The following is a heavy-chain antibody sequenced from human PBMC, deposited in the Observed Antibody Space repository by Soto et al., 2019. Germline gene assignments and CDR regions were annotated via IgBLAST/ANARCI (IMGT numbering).Heavy chain of an antibody. V-gene: IGHV4-59*01. Sequence: QVQLQESGPGLVKPSETLSLTCTVSGGSISSYYWSWIRQPPGKGLEWIGYIYYSGTTNYNPSLKSRVTISVDTSKNQFSLKLSSVTAADTDVYYCARGYSGSERWGQGTLVTVSS. J-gene: IGHJ4*02. CDR1: GGSISSYY. CDR2: IYYSGTT. D-gene: IGHD1-26*01. CDR3: ARGYSGSER.